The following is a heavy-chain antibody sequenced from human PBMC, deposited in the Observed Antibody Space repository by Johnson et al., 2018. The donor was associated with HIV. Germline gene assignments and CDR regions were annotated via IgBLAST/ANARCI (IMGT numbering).Heavy chain of an antibody. V-gene: IGHV3-30-3*01. CDR1: GFTFDDYA. CDR2: ISYDGSNK. Sequence: QVQLVESGGGVVRPGGSLRLSCAASGFTFDDYAMSWVRQVPGKGLEWVAVISYDGSNKYYADSVKGRFTISSDNSKNTLDLQMNSLRAEDTAVYYCASDDSSGYDAFDIWGQGTMVTVSS. D-gene: IGHD3-22*01. CDR3: ASDDSSGYDAFDI. J-gene: IGHJ3*02.